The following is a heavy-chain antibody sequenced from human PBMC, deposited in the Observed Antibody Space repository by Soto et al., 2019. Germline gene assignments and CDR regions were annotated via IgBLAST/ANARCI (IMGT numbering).Heavy chain of an antibody. CDR1: GYSFTSYW. CDR2: IDPSDSYT. Sequence: PGESLKISCKGSGYSFTSYWISWVRQMPGKGLEWMGRIDPSDSYTNYSPSFQGHVTISADKSISTAYLQWSSLKASDTAMYYCASRSNYYDSSGYSSFDYWGQGTLVTVSS. V-gene: IGHV5-10-1*01. CDR3: ASRSNYYDSSGYSSFDY. D-gene: IGHD3-22*01. J-gene: IGHJ4*02.